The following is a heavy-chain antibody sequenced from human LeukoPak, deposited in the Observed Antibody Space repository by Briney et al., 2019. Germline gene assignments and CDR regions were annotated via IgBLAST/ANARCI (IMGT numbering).Heavy chain of an antibody. CDR1: GYTFTSYA. CDR2: IIPIFGTA. Sequence: SVKVSCKASGYTFTSYAMHWVRQAPGQGLEWMGGIIPIFGTANYAQKFQGRVTITADESTSTAYMELSSLRSEDTAVYYCAREKYYDSSGPFDYWGQGTLVTVSS. V-gene: IGHV1-69*13. D-gene: IGHD3-22*01. J-gene: IGHJ4*02. CDR3: AREKYYDSSGPFDY.